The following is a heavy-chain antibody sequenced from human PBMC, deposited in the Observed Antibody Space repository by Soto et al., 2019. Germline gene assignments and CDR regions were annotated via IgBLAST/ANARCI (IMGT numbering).Heavy chain of an antibody. V-gene: IGHV1-69*01. CDR1: GGTFSSYA. J-gene: IGHJ6*02. D-gene: IGHD6-6*01. CDR2: IMPIFGTA. CDR3: ARDQSTAAGYGMDV. Sequence: VQLVQSGAEVKKPWSSVRVSCKASGGTFSSYAISWVRQAPGQGLEWMGGIMPIFGTANYAQKFQGRVTITADGSTRTVYTELSSLRSEDTAVYYCARDQSTAAGYGMDVWGQGTTVTVS.